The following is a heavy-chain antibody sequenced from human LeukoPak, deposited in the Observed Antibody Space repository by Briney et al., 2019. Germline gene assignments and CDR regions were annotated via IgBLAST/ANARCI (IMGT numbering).Heavy chain of an antibody. CDR1: GGSISSSSYY. CDR2: IYYSGST. V-gene: IGHV4-39*01. Sequence: PSETLSLTCTVSGGSISSSSYYWGWIRQPPGKGLEWIGSIYYSGSTYYYPSLKSRVTISVDTSKNQFSLKLSSVTAADTAVYYCARRWIFDLWGRGPLVT. J-gene: IGHJ2*01. CDR3: ARRWIFDL. D-gene: IGHD2-2*03.